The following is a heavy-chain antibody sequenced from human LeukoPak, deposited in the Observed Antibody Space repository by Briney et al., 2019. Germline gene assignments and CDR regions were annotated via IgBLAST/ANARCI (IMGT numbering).Heavy chain of an antibody. CDR3: ARLAARPLCPDY. CDR2: IYYSGST. V-gene: IGHV4-39*01. CDR1: GGSISSSSYY. Sequence: PSETLSLTCTVSGGSISSSSYYWGWIRQPPGKGLEWIGSIYYSGSTYYNPSLKSRVTISVDTSKNQFSLKLSSVTAADTAVYYCARLAARPLCPDYWGQGTLVTVSS. D-gene: IGHD6-6*01. J-gene: IGHJ4*02.